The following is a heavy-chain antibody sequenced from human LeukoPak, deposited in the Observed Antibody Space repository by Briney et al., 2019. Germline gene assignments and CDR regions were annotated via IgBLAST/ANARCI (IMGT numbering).Heavy chain of an antibody. CDR1: GGSFSGYY. Sequence: PSETLSLTCAVYGGSFSGYYWSWIRQPPGKGLEWIGEINHSGSTNYNPSLKSRVTILVDTSKNQFSLKLSSVTAADTAVYYCARGLSHYYDSSGYHYWGQGTLVTVSS. D-gene: IGHD3-22*01. V-gene: IGHV4-34*01. CDR3: ARGLSHYYDSSGYHY. J-gene: IGHJ4*02. CDR2: INHSGST.